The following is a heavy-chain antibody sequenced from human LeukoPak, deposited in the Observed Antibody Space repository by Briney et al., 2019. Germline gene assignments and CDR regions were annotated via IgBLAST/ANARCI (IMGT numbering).Heavy chain of an antibody. D-gene: IGHD3-3*01. V-gene: IGHV3-7*01. CDR3: ARDTVFGVITGPRMDV. CDR1: GFTFSAYW. Sequence: GGSLRLSCAASGFTFSAYWMSWVRQAPGKGLEWVAIIKPDGSDKYYVDSVEGRFSISRDNAKNSLYLQMNSLRAEDTAVYYCARDTVFGVITGPRMDVWGQGTTVTVSS. CDR2: IKPDGSDK. J-gene: IGHJ6*02.